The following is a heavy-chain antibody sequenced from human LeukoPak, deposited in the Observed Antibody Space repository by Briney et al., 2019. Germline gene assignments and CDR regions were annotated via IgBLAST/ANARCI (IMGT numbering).Heavy chain of an antibody. CDR3: AKAASSSWPSYYYGMDV. V-gene: IGHV3-23*01. CDR1: GLTFSSYW. CDR2: ITGSGGNT. J-gene: IGHJ6*02. Sequence: PGGSLRLSCAASGLTFSSYWMSWVRQAPGKGLEWVSVITGSGGNTYYADSVKGRFTISKDNSKNAVYLQMSSLRVDDTAVYYCAKAASSSWPSYYYGMDVWGQGTTVTVSS. D-gene: IGHD6-13*01.